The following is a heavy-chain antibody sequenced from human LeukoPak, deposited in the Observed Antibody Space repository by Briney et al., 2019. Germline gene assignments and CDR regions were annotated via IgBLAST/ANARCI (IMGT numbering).Heavy chain of an antibody. CDR1: GGSISSSSYY. D-gene: IGHD3-22*01. J-gene: IGHJ3*02. V-gene: IGHV4-39*07. Sequence: PSETLSLTCTVSGGSISSSSYYWGWIRQPPGKGLEWIGSIYYSGSTYYNPSLKSRVTISVDTSKNQFSLKLSSVTAADTAVYYCARDRTIYYYDSSGDAFDIWGQGTMVTVSS. CDR3: ARDRTIYYYDSSGDAFDI. CDR2: IYYSGST.